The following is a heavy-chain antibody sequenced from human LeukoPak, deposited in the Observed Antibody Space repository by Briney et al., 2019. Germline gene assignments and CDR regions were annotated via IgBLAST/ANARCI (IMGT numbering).Heavy chain of an antibody. V-gene: IGHV3-30*04. D-gene: IGHD2-2*01. CDR3: ARVAFRGIVVVPAAVDY. CDR1: GFTFSSYA. CDR2: ISYDGSNK. J-gene: IGHJ4*02. Sequence: PGRSLRLSCAAPGFTFSSYAMHWVRQAPGKGLEWVAVISYDGSNKYYADSVKGRFTISRDNSKNTLYLQMNSLRAEDTAVYYCARVAFRGIVVVPAAVDYWGQGTLVTVSS.